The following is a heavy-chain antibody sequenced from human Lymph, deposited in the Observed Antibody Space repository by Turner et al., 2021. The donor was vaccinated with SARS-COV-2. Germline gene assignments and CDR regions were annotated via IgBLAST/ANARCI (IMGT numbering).Heavy chain of an antibody. V-gene: IGHV3-23*01. J-gene: IGHJ4*02. D-gene: IGHD3-22*01. CDR2: ISGRGDST. CDR1: GFTFSSYA. Sequence: EVQLLESGGGLVQPGGSLRLSCGASGFTFSSYARGWVRQAPGKGLEWVSTISGRGDSTYYADSVKGRFTISRDNSKNTLFLQMHSLRAEDTAVYYCAKNEMAMIVVVITLFDYWGQGTLVTVSS. CDR3: AKNEMAMIVVVITLFDY.